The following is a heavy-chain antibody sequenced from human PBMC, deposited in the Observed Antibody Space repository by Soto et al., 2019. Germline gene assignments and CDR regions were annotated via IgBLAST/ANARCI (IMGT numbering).Heavy chain of an antibody. CDR3: ARRDYAASAGTVDY. Sequence: QVQLQESGPGLVKPSQTLSLTCTVSGGSISSGGYYWSWIRQHPGKGLEWIGYIYYSGSTYYNPSLKSRVTISVYTSKNQFSLKLISVTAADTSLYYCARRDYAASAGTVDYWGQGTLVTVSS. D-gene: IGHD6-13*01. V-gene: IGHV4-31*03. CDR2: IYYSGST. CDR1: GGSISSGGYY. J-gene: IGHJ4*02.